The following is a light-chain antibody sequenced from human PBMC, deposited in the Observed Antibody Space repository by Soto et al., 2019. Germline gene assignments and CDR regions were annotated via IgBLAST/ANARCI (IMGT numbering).Light chain of an antibody. CDR2: GAS. J-gene: IGKJ1*01. V-gene: IGKV1-39*01. CDR3: QQHYNLPPWT. Sequence: DIQVTQSPPSLSASVGDTVTITCRASQSISTYLDWYQVTPGKAPKVLIYGASTLQDGVPSRFSGSGSGTDFTLSINNLQPEDFATYYCQQHYNLPPWTFGQGTKVDI. CDR1: QSISTY.